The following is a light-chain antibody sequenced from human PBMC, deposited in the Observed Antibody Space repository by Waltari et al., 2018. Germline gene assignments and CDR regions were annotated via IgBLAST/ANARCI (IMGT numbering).Light chain of an antibody. CDR3: QVWDSSSEHYV. CDR2: NDN. CDR1: GIGRKS. V-gene: IGLV3-21*03. J-gene: IGLJ1*01. Sequence: SYVLTQSPSMSVAPGKTARITCGGDGIGRKSVHWYQQKTGQAPGLVVHNDNDRPSGIPERFSGSNSGNTATLTISRVEAGDEADYYCQVWDSSSEHYVFGTGTRVTVL.